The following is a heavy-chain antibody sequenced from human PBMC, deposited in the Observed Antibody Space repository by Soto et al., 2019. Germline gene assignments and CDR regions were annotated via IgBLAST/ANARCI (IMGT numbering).Heavy chain of an antibody. Sequence: GGSLRLSGAASGFTFSTFAMSWGRQAPGKGLQWCAGISGSGASTYYAASVKGRFTVSRDNSKNTLYLQMNSLRPEDTAVYYCATLDYDDANWGQGTLVTVSS. CDR1: GFTFSTFA. CDR2: ISGSGAST. CDR3: ATLDYDDAN. D-gene: IGHD3-3*01. J-gene: IGHJ1*01. V-gene: IGHV3-23*01.